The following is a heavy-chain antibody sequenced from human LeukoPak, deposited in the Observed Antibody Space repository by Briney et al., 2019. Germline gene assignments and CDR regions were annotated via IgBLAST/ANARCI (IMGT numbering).Heavy chain of an antibody. CDR1: GFTFGSYT. CDR2: ISGISTYT. D-gene: IGHD6-13*01. V-gene: IGHV3-21*01. Sequence: GGSLRLSCAASGFTFGSYTMNWVRQSPGKGLEWVSSISGISTYTYYADSVKGRFTISRDNAKNSLYLQMNSLRADDTAVYYCARGGEYSSSWLFDYWGQGSLVTVSS. CDR3: ARGGEYSSSWLFDY. J-gene: IGHJ4*02.